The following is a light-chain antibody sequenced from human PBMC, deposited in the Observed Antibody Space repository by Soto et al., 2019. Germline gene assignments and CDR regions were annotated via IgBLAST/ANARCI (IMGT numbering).Light chain of an antibody. Sequence: QLVLTQSPSASASLGASVKLTCTLSSGHSSYAIAWHQQQPEKGPRYLMKLNSDGSHSKGDGIPDRFSGSSSGAGRYLTISSLQSEDEADYYCQTWGTGIQVVFGGGTKLTVL. CDR2: LNSDGSH. V-gene: IGLV4-69*01. J-gene: IGLJ2*01. CDR3: QTWGTGIQVV. CDR1: SGHSSYA.